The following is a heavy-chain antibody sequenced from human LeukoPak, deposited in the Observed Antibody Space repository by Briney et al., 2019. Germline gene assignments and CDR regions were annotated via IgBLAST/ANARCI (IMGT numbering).Heavy chain of an antibody. Sequence: GGSLRLSCAASGFTFSSYGMHWVRQAPGKGLEWVAVIWYDGSNKYYADSVKGRFTISRDNSKNTLYLQMNSLRAEDTAVYYCARDSTSYGRYVDPWGQGTLVTVSS. CDR2: IWYDGSNK. V-gene: IGHV3-33*01. CDR3: ARDSTSYGRYVDP. J-gene: IGHJ5*02. CDR1: GFTFSSYG. D-gene: IGHD5-12*01.